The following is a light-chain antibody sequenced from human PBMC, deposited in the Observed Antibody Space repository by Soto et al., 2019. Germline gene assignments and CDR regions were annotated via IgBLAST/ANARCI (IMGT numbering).Light chain of an antibody. CDR3: QESYSVPLT. J-gene: IGKJ4*01. CDR1: QSISSY. V-gene: IGKV1-39*01. CDR2: AAS. Sequence: DIQMTQSPSSLSASVGDRVTITCRASQSISSYLNWYQVKPGKVPKLLIYAASSLQSGVPSRFSGSGSGTDFTLTISSLQPEDFAIYYCQESYSVPLTFGGGTKVEIK.